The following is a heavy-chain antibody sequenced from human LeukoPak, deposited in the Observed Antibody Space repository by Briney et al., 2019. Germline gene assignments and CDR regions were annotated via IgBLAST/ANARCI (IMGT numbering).Heavy chain of an antibody. Sequence: ASVKVSCKASGYTFTGYYMHWVRQAPGQGLEWMGRINPYSGGTSYAQKFQGRVTMTRDTSISTAYMELSSLRSEDTAVYYCARGEEWSLNLGLNWGQGTMVTVSS. CDR2: INPYSGGT. V-gene: IGHV1-2*06. CDR3: ARGEEWSLNLGLN. CDR1: GYTFTGYY. D-gene: IGHD3-3*01. J-gene: IGHJ3*01.